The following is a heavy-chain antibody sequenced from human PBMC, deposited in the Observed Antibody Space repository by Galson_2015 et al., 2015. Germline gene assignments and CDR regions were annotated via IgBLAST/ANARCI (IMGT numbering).Heavy chain of an antibody. CDR3: ARSISGYSSSWYFDY. CDR2: IIPILGIA. V-gene: IGHV1-69*02. CDR1: GGTFSSYT. Sequence: SVKVSCKASGGTFSSYTISWVRQAPGQGLEWMGRIIPILGIANYAQKFQGRVTITRDTSASTAYMELSSLRSEDTAVYYCARSISGYSSSWYFDYWGQGTLVTVSS. D-gene: IGHD6-13*01. J-gene: IGHJ4*02.